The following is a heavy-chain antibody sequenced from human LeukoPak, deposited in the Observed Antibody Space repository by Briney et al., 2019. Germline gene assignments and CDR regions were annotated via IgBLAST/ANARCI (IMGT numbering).Heavy chain of an antibody. V-gene: IGHV4-59*01. Sequence: SETLSLTCTVSGGSISSYYWSWIRQPPGKGLEWIGYIYYSGSTNYNPSLKSRVTISVDTSKNQFSLKLSSVTAADTAVYYCAREGRGYSYGQDDAFDIWGQGTMVTVSS. D-gene: IGHD5-18*01. CDR2: IYYSGST. CDR1: GGSISSYY. J-gene: IGHJ3*02. CDR3: AREGRGYSYGQDDAFDI.